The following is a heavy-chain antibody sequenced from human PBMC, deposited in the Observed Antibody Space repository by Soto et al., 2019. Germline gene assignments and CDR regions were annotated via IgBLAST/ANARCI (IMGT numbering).Heavy chain of an antibody. CDR3: AKAWAGTNFRFDY. CDR2: ISGSGGST. D-gene: IGHD1-1*01. Sequence: PGGSLRLSCAASGFTFSSYAMSWVRQAPGKGLEWVSAISGSGGSTYYADSVKGRFTISRDNSKNTLYLQMNSLSAEDTAVYYCAKAWAGTNFRFDYWGQGTLVTVSS. CDR1: GFTFSSYA. V-gene: IGHV3-23*01. J-gene: IGHJ4*02.